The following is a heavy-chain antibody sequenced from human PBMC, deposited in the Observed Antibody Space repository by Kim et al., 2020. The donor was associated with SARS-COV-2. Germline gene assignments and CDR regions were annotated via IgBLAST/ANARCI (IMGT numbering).Heavy chain of an antibody. CDR1: GYSFTSYW. J-gene: IGHJ5*02. Sequence: GESLKISCKGSGYSFTSYWIGWVRQMPGKGLEWMGIIYPGDSDTRYSPSFQGQVTISADKSISTAYLQWSSLKASDTAMYYCARGDKRGLRWYHGYWFDPWGQGTLVTVSS. CDR3: ARGDKRGLRWYHGYWFDP. V-gene: IGHV5-51*01. D-gene: IGHD4-17*01. CDR2: IYPGDSDT.